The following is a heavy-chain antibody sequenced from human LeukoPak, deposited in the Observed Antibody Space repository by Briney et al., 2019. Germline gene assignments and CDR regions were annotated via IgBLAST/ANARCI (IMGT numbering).Heavy chain of an antibody. CDR1: GFTFNIYA. CDR2: ISHDRNDK. D-gene: IGHD6-13*01. Sequence: QPGRSLRLSCAASGFTFNIYAMHWVRQAPGKGLEWVTFISHDRNDKDYADSVKGRFTISRDNSKNTLYLQMNSLRTEDTAMYYCARGVAIAEGRFDIWGQGTLVTVSS. V-gene: IGHV3-30-3*01. J-gene: IGHJ4*02. CDR3: ARGVAIAEGRFDI.